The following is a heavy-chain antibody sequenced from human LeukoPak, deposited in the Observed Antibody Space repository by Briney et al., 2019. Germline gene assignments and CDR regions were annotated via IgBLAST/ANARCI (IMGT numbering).Heavy chain of an antibody. CDR1: GGTIRSYY. CDR3: ARRDSGGYGYFDL. V-gene: IGHV4-59*01. D-gene: IGHD6-19*01. Sequence: SETLSLTCTVSGGTIRSYYWSWIRQPPGRGLEWIGYIYHSGSTSYNPSLKSRVTISVDTSKNQFSLRLTSLTAADTAVYYCARRDSGGYGYFDLWGRGTLVTVSS. CDR2: IYHSGST. J-gene: IGHJ2*01.